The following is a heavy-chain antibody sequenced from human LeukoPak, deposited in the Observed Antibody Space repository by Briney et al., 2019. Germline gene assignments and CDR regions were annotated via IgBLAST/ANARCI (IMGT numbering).Heavy chain of an antibody. CDR2: IYYSGTT. CDR3: ARGGSYCGGDCYHPLKYNWFDP. V-gene: IGHV4-39*07. Sequence: SETLSLTCTVSGGSISSSIYSWGWFRQSPGKGLGWIGSIYYSGTTYYNPSLQSRVTISVDTSKNQFSLKLSSVTAADTAVYYCARGGSYCGGDCYHPLKYNWFDPWGQGTLVTVSS. D-gene: IGHD2-21*02. J-gene: IGHJ5*02. CDR1: GGSISSSIYS.